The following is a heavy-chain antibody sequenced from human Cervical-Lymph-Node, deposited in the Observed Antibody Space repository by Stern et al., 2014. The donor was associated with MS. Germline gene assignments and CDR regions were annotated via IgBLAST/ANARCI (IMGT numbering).Heavy chain of an antibody. CDR3: ARHGDTSFVY. CDR2: IYYIGTT. D-gene: IGHD2-21*02. V-gene: IGHV4-59*08. CDR1: GGSISNYY. Sequence: DQLVESGPGLVQPSETLSLTCTVSGGSISNYYWSWIRQPPGKGLEWIGYIYYIGTTNYSPSLKSRVTISVDTSKNQFSLRLSSVSVADTAVYYCARHGDTSFVYWGQGTLVTISS. J-gene: IGHJ4*02.